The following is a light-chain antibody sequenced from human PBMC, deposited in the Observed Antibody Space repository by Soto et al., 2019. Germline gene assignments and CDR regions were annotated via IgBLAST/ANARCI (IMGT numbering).Light chain of an antibody. J-gene: IGKJ4*01. V-gene: IGKV1-33*01. CDR1: HDIRYS. Sequence: IQMSQSPSSLSASIGDRVTTPCQAGHDIRYSLHWYQQTPGKPPKLLISDASNVETGVPSRFSGSGSGTDFTFTISSLQPEDIATYYFQQYDNLPLTFGGGTKVDIK. CDR3: QQYDNLPLT. CDR2: DAS.